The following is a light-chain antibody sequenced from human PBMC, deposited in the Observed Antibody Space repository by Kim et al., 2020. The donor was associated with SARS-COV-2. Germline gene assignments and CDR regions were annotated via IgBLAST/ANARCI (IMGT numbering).Light chain of an antibody. CDR3: ASGDDSLGRQV. CDR1: TSNIGDNY. CDR2: RDK. J-gene: IGLJ2*01. V-gene: IGLV1-47*01. Sequence: QSVLTQPPSVSGTPGQRVTISCSGSTSNIGDNYVYWYQKLPGTAPKVLIYRDKQRASGVPARFSGSRSGTAASLAISGLRSEDEADYYCASGDDSLGRQVFGGGTKVTVL.